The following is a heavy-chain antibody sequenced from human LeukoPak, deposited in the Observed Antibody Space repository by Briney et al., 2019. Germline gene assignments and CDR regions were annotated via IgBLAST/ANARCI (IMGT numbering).Heavy chain of an antibody. CDR1: GGSISSGGYY. Sequence: SETLSPTCTVSGGSISSGGYYWSWIRQHPGKGLEWIGYIYYSGSTYYNPSLKSRVTISVDTSKNQFSLKLSSVTAADTAVYYCASGKWELLDYWGQGTLVTVSS. CDR2: IYYSGST. D-gene: IGHD1-26*01. V-gene: IGHV4-31*03. CDR3: ASGKWELLDY. J-gene: IGHJ4*02.